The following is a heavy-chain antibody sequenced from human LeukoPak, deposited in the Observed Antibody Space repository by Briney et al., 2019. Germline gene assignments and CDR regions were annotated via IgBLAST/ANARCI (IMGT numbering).Heavy chain of an antibody. CDR2: ISGNSGRT. J-gene: IGHJ4*02. CDR3: AKSPYSGWYYFDD. D-gene: IGHD5-12*01. Sequence: GGSLRLSCAASGFTFSSYAMSWVRQAPGKGLEWVSSISGNSGRTYYADSVKGRFSISRDNSNNTLYLQMNSLRAEDAAVYYCAKSPYSGWYYFDDWGQGSLVTVSS. CDR1: GFTFSSYA. V-gene: IGHV3-23*01.